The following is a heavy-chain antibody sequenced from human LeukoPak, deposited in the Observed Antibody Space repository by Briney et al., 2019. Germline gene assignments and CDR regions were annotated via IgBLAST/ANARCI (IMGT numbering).Heavy chain of an antibody. D-gene: IGHD2-2*01. CDR1: GFTFSRHW. Sequence: GGSLRLSCDASGFTFSRHWLTWVRQAPGKGLEWVGNIDGAGGEKHYVDSVKGRFTISRDNAKTSLYLHMDSLRAEDTAVYYCARDGVPAARDLWGQGTMVIVSS. V-gene: IGHV3-7*01. CDR2: IDGAGGEK. CDR3: ARDGVPAARDL. J-gene: IGHJ3*01.